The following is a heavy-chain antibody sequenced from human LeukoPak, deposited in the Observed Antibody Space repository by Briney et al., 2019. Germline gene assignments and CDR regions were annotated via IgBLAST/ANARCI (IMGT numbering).Heavy chain of an antibody. CDR3: ARGVSVAAAGTRDY. D-gene: IGHD6-13*01. V-gene: IGHV1-8*01. CDR1: GYTFTRYD. Sequence: WASVKVSCKASGYTFTRYDINWVRQATGQGLEWMGWMNPNSGNTGYAQKFQGRVTMTRNTSISTAYMELSSLRSEDTAVYYCARGVSVAAAGTRDYWGQGTLVTVSS. J-gene: IGHJ4*02. CDR2: MNPNSGNT.